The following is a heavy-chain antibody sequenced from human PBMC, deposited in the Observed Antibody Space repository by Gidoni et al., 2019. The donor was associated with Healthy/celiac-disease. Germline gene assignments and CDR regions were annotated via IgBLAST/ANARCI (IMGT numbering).Heavy chain of an antibody. V-gene: IGHV3-48*01. CDR3: ARGYDRRFDY. CDR1: GFTFSSYS. D-gene: IGHD5-12*01. Sequence: EVQLVESGGGLVQPGGSLRLSWAASGFTFSSYSMNWVRQAPGKGLEWVSYISSSSSTIYYADSVKGRFTISRDNAKNSLYLQMNSLRAEDTAVYYCARGYDRRFDYWGQGTLVTVSS. J-gene: IGHJ4*02. CDR2: ISSSSSTI.